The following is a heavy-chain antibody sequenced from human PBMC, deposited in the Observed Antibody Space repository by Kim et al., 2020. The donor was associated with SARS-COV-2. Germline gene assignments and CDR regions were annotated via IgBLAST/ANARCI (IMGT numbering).Heavy chain of an antibody. Sequence: GGSLRLSCAASGFTFDDYAMHWVRQAPGKGLEWVSGISWNSGSIGYADSVKGRFTISRDNAKNSLYLQMNSLRAEDTALYYCAKDPNSSSWPLDWFDPWGQGTLVTVSS. CDR2: ISWNSGSI. J-gene: IGHJ5*02. CDR1: GFTFDDYA. D-gene: IGHD6-13*01. CDR3: AKDPNSSSWPLDWFDP. V-gene: IGHV3-9*01.